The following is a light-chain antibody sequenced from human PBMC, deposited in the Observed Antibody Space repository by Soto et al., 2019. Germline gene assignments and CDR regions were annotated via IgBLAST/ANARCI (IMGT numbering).Light chain of an antibody. Sequence: QSVLTQPPSASGTPGQRVTISCSGSSSNIGSNTVNWYQQLPGTAPKLLIYSNNQRPSGVPDRFSGSKSGTSASLAISGLQSEDEADYYCAVCDDSLNGVVFGGGTQLTVL. CDR1: SSNIGSNT. CDR2: SNN. CDR3: AVCDDSLNGVV. J-gene: IGLJ2*01. V-gene: IGLV1-44*01.